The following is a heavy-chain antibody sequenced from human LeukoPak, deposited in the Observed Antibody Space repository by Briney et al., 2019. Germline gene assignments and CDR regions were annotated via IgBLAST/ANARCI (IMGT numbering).Heavy chain of an antibody. D-gene: IGHD4-17*01. J-gene: IGHJ1*01. Sequence: GGSLRLSCAASGFTLSRYEMNWVRQAPGKGLECVSYISSSGSTIYSAHSVKGRFTISRDNAKTSLYLQMNSLRAEDTAVYYCARLSAVSGDYAWGPGTPVTVSS. CDR3: ARLSAVSGDYA. V-gene: IGHV3-48*03. CDR2: ISSSGSTI. CDR1: GFTLSRYE.